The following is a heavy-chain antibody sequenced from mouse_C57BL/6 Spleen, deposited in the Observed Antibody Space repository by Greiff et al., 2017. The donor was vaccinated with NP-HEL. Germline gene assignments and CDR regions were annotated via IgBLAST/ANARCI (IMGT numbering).Heavy chain of an antibody. Sequence: QVQLQQPGAELVKPGASVKLSCKASGYTFTRYWMHWVKQSPRRGLEWIGRIDPNSGGTKYNEKFKSKATLTVDKPSSTAYMQLSSLTSEDSAVYYCARDYDDYDEGYFDVWGTGTTVTVSS. J-gene: IGHJ1*03. CDR2: IDPNSGGT. V-gene: IGHV1-72*01. CDR1: GYTFTRYW. D-gene: IGHD2-4*01. CDR3: ARDYDDYDEGYFDV.